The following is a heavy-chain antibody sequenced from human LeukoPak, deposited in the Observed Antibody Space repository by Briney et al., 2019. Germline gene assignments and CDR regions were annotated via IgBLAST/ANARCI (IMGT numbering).Heavy chain of an antibody. V-gene: IGHV3-7*05. CDR1: GFTFSSYW. Sequence: GGSLRLSCAASGFTFSSYWMSWVRQAPGKGLEWVANIKQDGSEKYYVDSVKGRFTISRDNAKNSLYLQMNSLRAEDTAVYYCARESSGYDPYFDYWGQGTLVTVSS. CDR3: ARESSGYDPYFDY. J-gene: IGHJ4*02. D-gene: IGHD5-12*01. CDR2: IKQDGSEK.